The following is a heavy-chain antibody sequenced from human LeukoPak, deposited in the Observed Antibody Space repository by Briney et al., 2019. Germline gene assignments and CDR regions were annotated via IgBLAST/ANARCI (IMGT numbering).Heavy chain of an antibody. CDR3: ARDGYGGYVSDFDY. D-gene: IGHD5-12*01. CDR2: INPSGGST. CDR1: GYTFTMYY. Sequence: ASVKVSCKASGYTFTMYYIHWVRQAPGQGLEWMGIINPSGGSTSYAQKFQGRVTMTRDMSTSTVYMELSSLRSEDTAVYYCARDGYGGYVSDFDYWGQGPLVTVSS. V-gene: IGHV1-46*01. J-gene: IGHJ4*02.